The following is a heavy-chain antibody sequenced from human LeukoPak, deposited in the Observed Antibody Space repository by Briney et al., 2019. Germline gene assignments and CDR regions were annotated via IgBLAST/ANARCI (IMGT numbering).Heavy chain of an antibody. J-gene: IGHJ4*02. V-gene: IGHV3-49*04. CDR3: TRNGLVDFDY. Sequence: PGGPLRLSCTTSGFAFDDFAMSWVRQPAGKGPEGVGFIRRRAYGGAAEYAASVKGRFIISRDDSKGIAYSQMNSLKTEDTAVYYCTRNGLVDFDYWGQGSRVIVSP. CDR1: GFAFDDFA. CDR2: IRRRAYGGAA.